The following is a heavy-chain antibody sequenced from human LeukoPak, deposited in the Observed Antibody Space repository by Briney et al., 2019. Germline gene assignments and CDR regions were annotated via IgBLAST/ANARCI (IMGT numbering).Heavy chain of an antibody. D-gene: IGHD3-10*01. J-gene: IGHJ4*02. CDR1: GFTFSSYA. CDR2: IFSGGRT. CDR3: ARGGSGSYAYYFDY. Sequence: GGSLRLSCAASGFTFSSYAMSWVRQAPGKGLEWVSVIFSGGRTYYADSVRGRFTISRDNLKNTVYLQMNSLRAEDTAVYYCARGGSGSYAYYFDYWGQGTLVTVSS. V-gene: IGHV3-53*01.